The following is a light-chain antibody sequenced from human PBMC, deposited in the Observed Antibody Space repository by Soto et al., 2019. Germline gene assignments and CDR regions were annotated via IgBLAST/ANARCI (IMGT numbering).Light chain of an antibody. CDR2: AAS. V-gene: IGKV1-9*01. J-gene: IGKJ5*01. Sequence: DIQLTQSPSFLSASVGDRVTITCRASQGISSYLAWYQQKPGKAPKFLIYAASTLQSGVPSRFSGSGSGTEFTLTISSLQPEDFATYYCQGLNDYPITVGQGTRLEIK. CDR3: QGLNDYPIT. CDR1: QGISSY.